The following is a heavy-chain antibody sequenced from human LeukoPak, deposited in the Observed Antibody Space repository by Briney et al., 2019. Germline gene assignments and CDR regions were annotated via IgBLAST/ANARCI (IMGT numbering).Heavy chain of an antibody. J-gene: IGHJ5*02. D-gene: IGHD1-26*01. CDR2: IYYSGSP. CDR1: GGSISSSAFY. Sequence: SETLSLTCAVSGGSISSSAFYWGWIRQPPGKGLEWIANIYYSGSPSYNPSLQSRVTISVATSKNRCSRKLNSVTAAVTAVYYCARQGGSPDWFDPWGQGTLVTVSS. V-gene: IGHV4-39*01. CDR3: ARQGGSPDWFDP.